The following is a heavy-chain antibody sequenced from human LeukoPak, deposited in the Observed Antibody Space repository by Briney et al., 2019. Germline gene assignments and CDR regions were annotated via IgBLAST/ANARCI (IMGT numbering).Heavy chain of an antibody. Sequence: PGGSLRLSCAASGFTFINYAMSWVRQAPGKGLEWVSASIAGGDITYYADSVKGRFTISRDNSKNTVHLQMNSLRAEDTAVYYCAKMSGDCSSTTCSSFDYWGQGTLVTVSS. J-gene: IGHJ4*02. CDR1: GFTFINYA. CDR3: AKMSGDCSSTTCSSFDY. V-gene: IGHV3-23*01. D-gene: IGHD2-2*01. CDR2: SIAGGDIT.